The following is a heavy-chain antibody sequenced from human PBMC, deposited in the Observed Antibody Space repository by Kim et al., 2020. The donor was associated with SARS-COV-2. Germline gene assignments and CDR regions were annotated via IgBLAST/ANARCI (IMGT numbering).Heavy chain of an antibody. V-gene: IGHV4-39*01. D-gene: IGHD3-22*01. CDR2: IYYSGST. J-gene: IGHJ5*02. CDR3: ARHVGITMIVVVIRGWFDP. Sequence: SETLSITCTVSGGSISSSSYYWGWIRQPPGKGLEWIGSIYYSGSTYYNPSLKSRVTISVDTSKNQFSLKLSSVTAADTAVYYCARHVGITMIVVVIRGWFDPWGQGTLVTVSS. CDR1: GGSISSSSYY.